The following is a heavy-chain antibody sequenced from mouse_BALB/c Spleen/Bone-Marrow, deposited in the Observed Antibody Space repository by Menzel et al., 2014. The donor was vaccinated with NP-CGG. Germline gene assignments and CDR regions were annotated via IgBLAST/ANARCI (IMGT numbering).Heavy chain of an antibody. V-gene: IGHV14-3*02. J-gene: IGHJ3*01. CDR2: IDPANGNT. D-gene: IGHD1-2*01. CDR3: ARIHYYGRAWFAY. CDR1: GFNIKDTY. Sequence: VQLQQPGAELVKPGASVKLSCTASGFNIKDTYMHWVKQRPEQGLEWIGRIDPANGNTKYDPKFQGKATITADTSSNTAYLQLSSLTSENTAVYYCARIHYYGRAWFAYWVQGTLVTVSA.